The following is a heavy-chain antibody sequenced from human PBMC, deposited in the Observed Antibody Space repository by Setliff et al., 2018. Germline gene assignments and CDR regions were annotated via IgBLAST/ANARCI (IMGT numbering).Heavy chain of an antibody. Sequence: SETLSLTCSVSGGSISSYYWSWIRQPPGKGLEWIGNIHTSGTNYNPSLKSRVTISVDTSKNQISLSLSSVTAADTAVFYCARLSGYYFDYWGQGTLVTVSS. CDR1: GGSISSYY. J-gene: IGHJ4*02. V-gene: IGHV4-4*08. CDR2: IHTSGT. CDR3: ARLSGYYFDY. D-gene: IGHD3-22*01.